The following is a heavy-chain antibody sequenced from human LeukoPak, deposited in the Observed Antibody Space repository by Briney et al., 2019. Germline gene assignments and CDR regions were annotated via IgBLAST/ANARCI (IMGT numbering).Heavy chain of an antibody. V-gene: IGHV4-34*01. D-gene: IGHD3-22*01. Sequence: PSETLSLTCTVYGASFSDYNRTWIRQAPGKGLEWIGGLTHSGRTNYNPSLESRVTISVDTSDNQFSLKLTSVTVADTAVYYCANYKYDSRGYYRTDFRFQHWGQGTLVTVSS. CDR3: ANYKYDSRGYYRTDFRFQH. J-gene: IGHJ1*01. CDR1: GASFSDYN. CDR2: LTHSGRT.